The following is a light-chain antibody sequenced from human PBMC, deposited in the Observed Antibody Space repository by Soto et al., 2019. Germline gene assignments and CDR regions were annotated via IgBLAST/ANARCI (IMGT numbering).Light chain of an antibody. CDR2: NNN. V-gene: IGLV1-40*01. Sequence: QSVLAQPPSVSGAPGERVAISCTGSSSNVGAGYDVHWYQQLPGTAPKLFIYNNNNRPSGVPDRFSGSRSGTSASLAITGLQADDEADYHCQSYDSSLGGYVFGLGTKVTVL. CDR1: SSNVGAGYD. J-gene: IGLJ1*01. CDR3: QSYDSSLGGYV.